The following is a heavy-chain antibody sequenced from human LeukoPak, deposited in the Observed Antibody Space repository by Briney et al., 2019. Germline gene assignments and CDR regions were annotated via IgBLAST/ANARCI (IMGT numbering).Heavy chain of an antibody. CDR1: GGSFSGYY. D-gene: IGHD2-2*01. J-gene: IGHJ4*02. CDR2: INHSEST. Sequence: SETLSLTCAVYGGSFSGYYWSWIRQPPGKGLEWIGEINHSESTNYNPSLKSRVTISVDTSKNQFSLKLSSVTAADTAVYYCARGRVYCSSTSCSRSFDYWGQGTLVTVSS. CDR3: ARGRVYCSSTSCSRSFDY. V-gene: IGHV4-34*01.